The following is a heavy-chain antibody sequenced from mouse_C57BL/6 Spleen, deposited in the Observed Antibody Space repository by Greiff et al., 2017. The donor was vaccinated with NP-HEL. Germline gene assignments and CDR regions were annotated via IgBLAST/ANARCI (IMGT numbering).Heavy chain of an antibody. V-gene: IGHV1-82*01. J-gene: IGHJ4*01. CDR3: AHSNRYYYDMDY. Sequence: QLQQSGPELVKPGASVKISCKASGYAFSSSWMNWVKQRPGKGLEWIGRIYPGDGDTNYNGKFKGKATLTADKSSSTAYMQLSSLTSEDSAVYFCAHSNRYYYDMDYWSKGTSVTVSS. D-gene: IGHD2-5*01. CDR1: GYAFSSSW. CDR2: IYPGDGDT.